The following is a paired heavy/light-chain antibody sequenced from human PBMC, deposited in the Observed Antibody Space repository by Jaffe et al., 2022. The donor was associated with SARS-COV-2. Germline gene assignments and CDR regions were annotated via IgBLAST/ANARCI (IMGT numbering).Heavy chain of an antibody. CDR3: VKVDWGAVRNSGGPLHDC. V-gene: IGHV3-64D*09. Sequence: QLVESGGDLVQPGGSLRLSCSASGFTFRTNAMHWIRQAPGKGLEYVSAITADGSNTFYADSVKDRFTIYRDNSKDTLSLLMSGLRTEDTAVYYCVKVDWGAVRNSGGPLHDCWGQGTLVTVSS. CDR2: ITADGSNT. D-gene: IGHD2-15*01. CDR1: GFTFRTNA. J-gene: IGHJ4*02.
Light chain of an antibody. V-gene: IGKV1-16*02. CDR1: QGISNY. Sequence: DIQMAQSPSSLSASVGDRVTITCRASQGISNYLVWFQQKPGKAPKSLIFAATSLQSGVPSKFSGSGSGTDFTLTISSLQPEDFATYYCQQYDTYPYTFGQGTKLEIK. CDR3: QQYDTYPYT. J-gene: IGKJ2*01. CDR2: AAT.